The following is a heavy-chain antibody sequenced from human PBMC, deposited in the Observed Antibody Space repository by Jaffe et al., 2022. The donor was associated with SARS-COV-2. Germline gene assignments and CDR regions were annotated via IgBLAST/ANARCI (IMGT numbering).Heavy chain of an antibody. CDR2: ISYDGSNK. V-gene: IGHV3-30-3*01. Sequence: QVQLVESGGGVVQPGRSLRLSCAASGFTFSSYAMHWVRQAPGKGLEWVAVISYDGSNKYYADSVKGRFTISRDNSKNTLYLQMNSLRAEDTAVYYCARGVVEAGVTTTYYYYGMDVWGQGTTVTVSS. CDR3: ARGVVEAGVTTTYYYYGMDV. D-gene: IGHD4-4*01. CDR1: GFTFSSYA. J-gene: IGHJ6*02.